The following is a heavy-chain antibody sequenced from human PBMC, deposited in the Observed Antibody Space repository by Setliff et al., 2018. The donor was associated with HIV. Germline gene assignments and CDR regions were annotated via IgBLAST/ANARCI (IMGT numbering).Heavy chain of an antibody. Sequence: GGSLRLSCAASGFTFSCSAMHWVRQASGKGLEWVGRILDKANNYATAYAASLEGRFTISRDDSKNTAYLQMSSLKTEDTAVYYFTTDHVAEYVWGTAYSDYWGQGTLVTVSS. V-gene: IGHV3-73*01. CDR3: TTDHVAEYVWGTAYSDY. CDR2: ILDKANNYAT. J-gene: IGHJ4*02. D-gene: IGHD3-16*01. CDR1: GFTFSCSA.